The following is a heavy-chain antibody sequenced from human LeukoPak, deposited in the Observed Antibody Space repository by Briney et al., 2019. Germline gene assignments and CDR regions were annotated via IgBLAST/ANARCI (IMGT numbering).Heavy chain of an antibody. CDR1: GYTFTGYY. D-gene: IGHD6-13*01. Sequence: ASVKVSCKTSGYTFTGYYMHWVRQAPGQGLEWMGWINPNSGGTNYAQKFQGRVTMTRDTSISTAYMELSRLRSDDTAVYYCARVSLGGSSWYIDYWGQGTLVTVSS. CDR3: ARVSLGGSSWYIDY. J-gene: IGHJ4*02. CDR2: INPNSGGT. V-gene: IGHV1-2*02.